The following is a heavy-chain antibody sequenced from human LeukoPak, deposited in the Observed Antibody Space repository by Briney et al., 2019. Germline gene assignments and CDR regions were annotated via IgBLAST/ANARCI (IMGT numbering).Heavy chain of an antibody. CDR2: IQYDGSNK. CDR1: GLSFSSYG. J-gene: IGHJ6*03. D-gene: IGHD6-19*01. V-gene: IGHV3-30*12. Sequence: GGSLRLSCAASGLSFSSYGMHWVRQAPGKGLEWVAFIQYDGSNKFYADSVKGRFTISRDNSKNTLYLQMNSLRAEDTAVYYCAREGSDWNYYYYMDVWGKGTTVTISS. CDR3: AREGSDWNYYYYMDV.